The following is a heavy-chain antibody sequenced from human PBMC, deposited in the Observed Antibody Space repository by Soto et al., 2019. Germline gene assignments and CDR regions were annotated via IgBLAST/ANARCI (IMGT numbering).Heavy chain of an antibody. CDR2: INHSGST. CDR1: GGSFSGYY. V-gene: IGHV4-34*01. D-gene: IGHD6-25*01. Sequence: QVQLQQWGAGLLKPSETLSLTCAVYGGSFSGYYWSWIRQPPGKGLEWIGEINHSGSTNYNPSLKSRVTISVDTSKNQFSLKLSSVTAADTAVYYCARGAPIAAGLDYWGQGTLVTVSS. CDR3: ARGAPIAAGLDY. J-gene: IGHJ4*02.